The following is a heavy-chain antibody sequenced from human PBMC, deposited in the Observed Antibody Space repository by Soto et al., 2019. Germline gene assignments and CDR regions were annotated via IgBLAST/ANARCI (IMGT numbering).Heavy chain of an antibody. CDR3: ARDLLTSFDY. J-gene: IGHJ4*02. CDR2: IYSSGST. V-gene: IGHV4-30-4*01. D-gene: IGHD3-10*01. Sequence: TSENLSLTCPVSGGSIRGGDFYWTWIRQPPGKGLEWIGYIYSSGSTSYNPSVKSRVTISRDTSKNQFSLKLSSVTAADTDVYYCARDLLTSFDYWGQGTLVTVSS. CDR1: GGSIRGGDFY.